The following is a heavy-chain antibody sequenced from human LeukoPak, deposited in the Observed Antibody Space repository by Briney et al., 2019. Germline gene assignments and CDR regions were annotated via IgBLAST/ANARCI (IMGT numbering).Heavy chain of an antibody. Sequence: SETLSLTCTVSGGSISSSSYYWGWIRQPPGKGLEWIGSIYYSGSTYYNPSLKSRVTISVDTSKNQFSLKLSSVTAADTAVYYCARAPMKNYGGNLGFDPWGQGTLVTVSS. V-gene: IGHV4-39*01. CDR1: GGSISSSSYY. J-gene: IGHJ5*02. CDR3: ARAPMKNYGGNLGFDP. CDR2: IYYSGST. D-gene: IGHD4-23*01.